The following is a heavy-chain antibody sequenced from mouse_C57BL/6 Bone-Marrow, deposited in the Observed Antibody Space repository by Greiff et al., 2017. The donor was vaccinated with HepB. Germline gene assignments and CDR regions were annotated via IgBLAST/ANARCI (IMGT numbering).Heavy chain of an antibody. CDR2: ITHSGET. CDR3: AGSHFAY. Sequence: VMLVESGPGLVKPSQSLFLTCSITGFPITSGYYWIWIRQSPGKPLEWMGYITHSGETFYNPSLQSPISITRETSKNQFFLQLNSVTTEDTAMYYCAGSHFAYWGQGTLVTVSA. V-gene: IGHV12-3*01. J-gene: IGHJ3*01. D-gene: IGHD1-2*01. CDR1: GFPITSGYY.